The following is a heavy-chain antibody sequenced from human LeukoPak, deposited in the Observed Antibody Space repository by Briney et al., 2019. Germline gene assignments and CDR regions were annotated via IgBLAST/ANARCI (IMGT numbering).Heavy chain of an antibody. J-gene: IGHJ5*02. Sequence: SETLSLTCTVSGGSISSGGYYWSWIRRHPGKGLEWIGYIYYSGSTYYNPSLKGRVTISVDTSKNQFSLKLSSVTAADTAIYFCARVYAQRNWFDPWGQGTLVTVSS. D-gene: IGHD2-8*01. CDR3: ARVYAQRNWFDP. CDR2: IYYSGST. V-gene: IGHV4-31*03. CDR1: GGSISSGGYY.